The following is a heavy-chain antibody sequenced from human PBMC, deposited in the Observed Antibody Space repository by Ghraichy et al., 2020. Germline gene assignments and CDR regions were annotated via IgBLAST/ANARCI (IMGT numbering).Heavy chain of an antibody. CDR2: ISSGSGTI. J-gene: IGHJ4*02. V-gene: IGHV3-48*01. CDR3: ARYGSGWAFDY. Sequence: GESLNISCAAFGFTFSTYSMNWVRQAPGKGLVWVSYISSGSGTIYYADSVKGRLTISRDNAKNSLYLQMNSLRAEDTAVYYCARYGSGWAFDYWGQGTLVTVSS. D-gene: IGHD6-19*01. CDR1: GFTFSTYS.